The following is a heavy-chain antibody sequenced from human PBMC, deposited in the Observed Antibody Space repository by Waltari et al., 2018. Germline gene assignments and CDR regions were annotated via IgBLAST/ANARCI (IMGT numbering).Heavy chain of an antibody. D-gene: IGHD3-16*02. J-gene: IGHJ5*02. Sequence: QVQLQPRGAGLLKASETLSTTCAVSGRSFSGYYWNWIRQAPGKGLEWIGEINHSGRTNYNPSLKSRVTISVDTSKNQFSLRLTSVTAADTSVYYCARGRLSSQLQARGRRGNWFDPWGQGTLVTVSS. CDR3: ARGRLSSQLQARGRRGNWFDP. CDR2: INHSGRT. CDR1: GRSFSGYY. V-gene: IGHV4-34*01.